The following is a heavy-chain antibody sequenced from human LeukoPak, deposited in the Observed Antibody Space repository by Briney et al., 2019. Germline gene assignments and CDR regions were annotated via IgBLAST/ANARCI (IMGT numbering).Heavy chain of an antibody. V-gene: IGHV1-8*01. CDR3: EREAVYDFWSGYRNYYYYGMDV. D-gene: IGHD3-3*01. J-gene: IGHJ6*02. Sequence: ASVKVSCKASGYTFTSYDINWVRQATGQGLEWMGWMNPNSGNTGYAQKFQDRVTMTRNTSISTAYMELSSLRSEETAVYYCEREAVYDFWSGYRNYYYYGMDVWGQGTTVTVSS. CDR2: MNPNSGNT. CDR1: GYTFTSYD.